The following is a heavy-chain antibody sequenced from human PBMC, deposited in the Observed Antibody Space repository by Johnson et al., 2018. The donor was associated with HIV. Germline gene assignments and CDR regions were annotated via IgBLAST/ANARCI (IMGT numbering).Heavy chain of an antibody. V-gene: IGHV3-30-3*01. CDR3: ARDFGLGDLSYETVDAFDF. CDR2: ISYGGNKQ. Sequence: QVQLVESGGGVVQPGRSLRLSCAASGFTFSSYAMHWVRQPPGKGLEWVAVISYGGNKQYYGDSVEGRFTISRDNSKDTLYLQMNNLTIEDTAVYSCARDFGLGDLSYETVDAFDFWGPGTLVTVSS. D-gene: IGHD3-16*02. J-gene: IGHJ3*01. CDR1: GFTFSSYA.